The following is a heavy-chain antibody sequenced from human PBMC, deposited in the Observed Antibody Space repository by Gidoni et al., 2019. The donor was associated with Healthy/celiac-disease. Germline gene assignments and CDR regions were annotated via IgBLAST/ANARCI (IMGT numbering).Heavy chain of an antibody. V-gene: IGHV4-39*01. CDR2: IYYSGST. D-gene: IGHD3-3*01. J-gene: IGHJ6*02. Sequence: QLQLQESGPGLVKPSETLSLTCTVSGSSISSSSYYWGWIRQPPGKGLEWIGSIYYSGSTYYNPSLKSRVTISVDTSKNQFSLKLSSVTAADTAVYYCASGNYDFWSGYDYGMDVWGQGTTVTVSS. CDR1: GSSISSSSYY. CDR3: ASGNYDFWSGYDYGMDV.